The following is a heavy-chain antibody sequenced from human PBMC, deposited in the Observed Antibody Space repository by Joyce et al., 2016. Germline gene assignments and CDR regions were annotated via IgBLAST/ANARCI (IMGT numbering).Heavy chain of an antibody. CDR1: GFTVITSY. D-gene: IGHD5-18*01. J-gene: IGHJ4*02. CDR2: IHSAGTA. Sequence: EVQLVESGGDLVQPGGSLRLSCAASGFTVITSYMSWVRQAPGKGLEWVSVIHSAGTAYYADSVKGRFTFSRDTSKNTLFLQMNTLRPEDTGVYYCARVKGYSYGYVIDFWGQGTQVTVSS. CDR3: ARVKGYSYGYVIDF. V-gene: IGHV3-66*02.